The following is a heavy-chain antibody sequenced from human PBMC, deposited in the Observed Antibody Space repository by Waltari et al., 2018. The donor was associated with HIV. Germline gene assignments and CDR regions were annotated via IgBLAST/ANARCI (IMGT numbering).Heavy chain of an antibody. CDR3: ARESCSGICPFDY. CDR2: ISSSSSYI. V-gene: IGHV3-21*01. D-gene: IGHD1-26*01. Sequence: EVQLVESGGGLVKPGGSLRLSCAASGFTFSSYSMNWVRQAPGKGLEWVSSISSSSSYIYYADSVKGRFTISRDNAKNSLYLQMNSLRAEDTAVYYCARESCSGICPFDYWGQGTLVTVSS. CDR1: GFTFSSYS. J-gene: IGHJ4*02.